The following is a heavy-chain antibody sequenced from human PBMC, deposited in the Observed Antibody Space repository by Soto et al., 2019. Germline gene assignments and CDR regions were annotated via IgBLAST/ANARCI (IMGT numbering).Heavy chain of an antibody. V-gene: IGHV1-3*01. CDR1: GYTFTSHA. CDR2: INAGNGNT. CDR3: ARDYYDFWSGLDYYYYGMDV. Sequence: VASVKVSCKASGYTFTSHAMHWVRQAPGQRLEWMGWINAGNGNTKYSQKFQGRVTMTRDTSTSTVYMELSSLRSEDTAVYYCARDYYDFWSGLDYYYYGMDVWGQGTTVTVSS. J-gene: IGHJ6*02. D-gene: IGHD3-3*01.